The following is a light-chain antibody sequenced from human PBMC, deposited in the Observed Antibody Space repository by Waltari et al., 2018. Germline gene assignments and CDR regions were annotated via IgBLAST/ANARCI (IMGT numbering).Light chain of an antibody. J-gene: IGKJ2*01. Sequence: DIVMTQSPDSLAVSLGERATINCKSSQSVLYSSNNKNYLAWYQQKPGQPPKLLIYLASTRESGVPDRFSGSGSGTDFTLTISSLQAEDVAVYYCQQYYSTPRGYTFGQGTKLEIK. CDR3: QQYYSTPRGYT. CDR1: QSVLYSSNNKNY. CDR2: LAS. V-gene: IGKV4-1*01.